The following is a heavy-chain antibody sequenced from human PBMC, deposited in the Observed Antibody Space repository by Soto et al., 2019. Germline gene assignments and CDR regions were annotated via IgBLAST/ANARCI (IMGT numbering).Heavy chain of an antibody. V-gene: IGHV4-34*01. CDR3: VTSLWFGTQPEI. Sequence: QVQLQQWGAGLLKPSETLSLTCAVYGGSFSGYYWTWFRQPPGKGLEWIGEISPSGTTKYIPSLKSRVNTSADTSKNQFSLKVASVTAAGSAVYYCVTSLWFGTQPEIWGQGALVTVSS. CDR1: GGSFSGYY. CDR2: ISPSGTT. J-gene: IGHJ4*02. D-gene: IGHD3-10*01.